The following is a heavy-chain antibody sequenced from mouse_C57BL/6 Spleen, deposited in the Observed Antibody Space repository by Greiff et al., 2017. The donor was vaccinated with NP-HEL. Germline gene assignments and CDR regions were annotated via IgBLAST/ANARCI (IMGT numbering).Heavy chain of an antibody. CDR1: GYTFTSYW. CDR2: IYPGSGST. Sequence: VQLQQSGAELVKPGASVKMSCKASGYTFTSYWITWVKQRPGQGLEWIGDIYPGSGSTNYNEKFKSKATLTVDTSSSTAYMQLRSLTSEDSAVYYCARSYYYGSSPDYRGQGTTLTVSS. J-gene: IGHJ2*01. V-gene: IGHV1-55*01. D-gene: IGHD1-1*01. CDR3: ARSYYYGSSPDY.